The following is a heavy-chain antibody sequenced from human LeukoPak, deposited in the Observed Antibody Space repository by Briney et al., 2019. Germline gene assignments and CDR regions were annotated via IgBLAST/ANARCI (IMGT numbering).Heavy chain of an antibody. CDR3: ARDLRYYYGSGIGGYFDY. Sequence: ASVKVSCKASGGTFSSYAISWVRQAPGQGLEWMGGIIPIFGTANYAQKFQGRVTMTTDSSTSTAYMELWSLRSDDTAVYYCARDLRYYYGSGIGGYFDYWGQGTLVTVSS. CDR1: GGTFSSYA. V-gene: IGHV1-69*05. CDR2: IIPIFGTA. J-gene: IGHJ4*02. D-gene: IGHD3-10*01.